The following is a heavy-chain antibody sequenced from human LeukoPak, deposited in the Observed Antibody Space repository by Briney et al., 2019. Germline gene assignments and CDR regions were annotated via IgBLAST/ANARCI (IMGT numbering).Heavy chain of an antibody. CDR2: ISGSGGST. CDR3: AKAKGVVITSPLG. D-gene: IGHD3-22*01. J-gene: IGHJ3*01. V-gene: IGHV3-23*01. Sequence: GGSLRLSCSASGFTFSTYAMTWVRQAPGKGLEWVSAISGSGGSTYYADSVKGRFTISRDNSKNTLYLQMNSLRAEDTAVYYCAKAKGVVITSPLGWGQGTMVTVSS. CDR1: GFTFSTYA.